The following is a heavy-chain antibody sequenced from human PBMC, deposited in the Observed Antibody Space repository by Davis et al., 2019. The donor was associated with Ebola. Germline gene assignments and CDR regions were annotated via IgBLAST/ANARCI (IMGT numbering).Heavy chain of an antibody. CDR1: GGSISSYY. CDR2: IYYSGST. Sequence: MPSETLSLTCTVSGGSISSYYWSWIRQPPGKGLEWIGYIYYSGSTNYNPSLKSRVTISVDTSKNQFSLKLSSVTAADTAVYYCARDQRYFDSYYYYYGMDVWGKGTTVTVSS. J-gene: IGHJ6*04. CDR3: ARDQRYFDSYYYYYGMDV. V-gene: IGHV4-59*01. D-gene: IGHD3-9*01.